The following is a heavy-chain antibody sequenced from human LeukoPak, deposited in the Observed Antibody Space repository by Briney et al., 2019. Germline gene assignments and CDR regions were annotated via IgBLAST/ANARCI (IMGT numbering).Heavy chain of an antibody. J-gene: IGHJ6*02. V-gene: IGHV3-15*05. CDR2: IYRNADGGTT. CDR3: TTDSYCSTTTCYASSNYYYGLDA. CDR1: GFTFSNAW. D-gene: IGHD2-2*01. Sequence: GGSLRLSRAASGFTFSNAWMTWVRQAPGKGLEWVCRIYRNADGGTTDYAAPVKGRFTISRDDSKNTLYLQMNSLKTEDTAVYYCTTDSYCSTTTCYASSNYYYGLDAWGQGTSVTVSS.